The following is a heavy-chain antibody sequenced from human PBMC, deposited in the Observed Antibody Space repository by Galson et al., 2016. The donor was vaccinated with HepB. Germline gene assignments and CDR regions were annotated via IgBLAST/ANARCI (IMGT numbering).Heavy chain of an antibody. CDR2: IKQDGSEE. V-gene: IGHV3-7*03. D-gene: IGHD3-3*01. Sequence: LRLSCAASGFTFSTYWMAWVRHTPSTGLEWVANIKQDGSEEYYVDSVEGRFTISRDNAKNSLYLQMHSLRAEDTALYYCARDFLFAHDLWGPGTLVTVSS. J-gene: IGHJ5*02. CDR3: ARDFLFAHDL. CDR1: GFTFSTYW.